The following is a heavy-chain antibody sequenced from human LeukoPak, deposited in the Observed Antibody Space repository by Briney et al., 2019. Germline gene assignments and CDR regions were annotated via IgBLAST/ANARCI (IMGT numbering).Heavy chain of an antibody. J-gene: IGHJ3*02. CDR3: ARERKLERDAFDI. Sequence: SETLSLTCTVSGGSISSGGYYWSWIRQHPGKGLEWIGYIYYSGSTYYNPSLKSRVTISVDTSKNQFSLKLSSVTAADTAVYYCARERKLERDAFDIWGQGTMVTVSS. CDR2: IYYSGST. V-gene: IGHV4-31*03. D-gene: IGHD1-1*01. CDR1: GGSISSGGYY.